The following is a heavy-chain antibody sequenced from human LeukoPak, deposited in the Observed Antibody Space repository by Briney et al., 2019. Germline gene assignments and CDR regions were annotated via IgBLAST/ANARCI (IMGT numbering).Heavy chain of an antibody. CDR1: GFSFSSYA. CDR2: ISSSGGNT. D-gene: IGHD2-15*01. J-gene: IGHJ4*02. CDR3: ATRGGWDF. Sequence: PGGSLRLSCAASGFSFSSYAMSWVRQAPGKGLEWVSTISSSGGNTYYADSVKGRFTISRDNSKNTLYLQMNSLRAEDTAVYHCATRGGWDFWGQGTLVTVSS. V-gene: IGHV3-23*01.